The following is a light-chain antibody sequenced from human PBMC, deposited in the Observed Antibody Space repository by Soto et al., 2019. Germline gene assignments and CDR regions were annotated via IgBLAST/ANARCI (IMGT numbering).Light chain of an antibody. CDR2: DAS. CDR1: QSVSSY. Sequence: EIVLTQSPATLSLSPGERATLSCRASQSVSSYLALYQQKPGQAPRLLIYDASTRATGTPARFSGSGSGTKFTLSISSLQSEDFAVYYCQQYNNWPITFGQGTRLEI. CDR3: QQYNNWPIT. J-gene: IGKJ5*01. V-gene: IGKV3D-15*01.